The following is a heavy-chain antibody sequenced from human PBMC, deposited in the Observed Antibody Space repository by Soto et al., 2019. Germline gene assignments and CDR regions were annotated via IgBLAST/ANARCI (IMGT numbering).Heavy chain of an antibody. Sequence: EGQLVESGGGLVKPGGSLRLSCAASGFTFSSAWMNWVRQAPGKGLEWVGRIKIKPHGEATDYAAPVQGRFIISRDDETNMLYVQMNSIKTEETALYFCATLACGDPIYTHFDYWGRGTPVTVSS. CDR2: IKIKPHGEAT. CDR3: ATLACGDPIYTHFDY. CDR1: GFTFSSAW. D-gene: IGHD3-16*01. J-gene: IGHJ4*02. V-gene: IGHV3-15*01.